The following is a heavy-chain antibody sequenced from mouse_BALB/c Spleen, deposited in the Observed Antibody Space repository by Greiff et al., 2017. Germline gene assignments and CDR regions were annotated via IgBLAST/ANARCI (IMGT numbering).Heavy chain of an antibody. Sequence: EVKLQESGPGLVKPSQSLSLTCTVTGYSITSDYAWNWIRQFPGNKLEWMGYISYSGSTSYNPSLKSRISITRDTSKNQFFLQLNSVTTEDTATYYCARSDDYDGFAYWGQGTLVTVSA. CDR2: ISYSGST. CDR3: ARSDDYDGFAY. J-gene: IGHJ3*01. V-gene: IGHV3-2*02. D-gene: IGHD2-4*01. CDR1: GYSITSDYA.